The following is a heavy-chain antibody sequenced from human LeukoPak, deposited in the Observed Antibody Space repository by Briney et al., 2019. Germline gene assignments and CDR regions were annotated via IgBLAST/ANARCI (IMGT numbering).Heavy chain of an antibody. J-gene: IGHJ1*01. CDR3: AKGASSGNFEYFQH. D-gene: IGHD4-23*01. Sequence: GGSLRLSCAASGFTFSSYGMHWVRQAPGKGLEWVAFIRYDGSNKYYADSVKGRFTISRDNSKNTLYLQMNSLRAEDTALYYCAKGASSGNFEYFQHWGQGTLVTVSS. CDR1: GFTFSSYG. CDR2: IRYDGSNK. V-gene: IGHV3-30*02.